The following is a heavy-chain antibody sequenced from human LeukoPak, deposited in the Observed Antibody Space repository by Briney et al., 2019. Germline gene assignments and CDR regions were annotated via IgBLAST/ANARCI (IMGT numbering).Heavy chain of an antibody. Sequence: ASVKVSCEASGGTFSSYAISWVRQAPGQGLEWMGGIIPIFGTANYAQKFQGRVTITADESTSTAYMELSSLRSEDTAVYYCASARRITIFGVVKYYYYGMDVWGQGTTVTVSS. V-gene: IGHV1-69*13. J-gene: IGHJ6*02. CDR3: ASARRITIFGVVKYYYYGMDV. CDR2: IIPIFGTA. CDR1: GGTFSSYA. D-gene: IGHD3-3*01.